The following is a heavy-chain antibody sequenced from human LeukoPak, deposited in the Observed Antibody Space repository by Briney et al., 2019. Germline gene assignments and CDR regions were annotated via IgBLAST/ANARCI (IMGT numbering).Heavy chain of an antibody. CDR3: ARDGDDYGDLVLDY. CDR2: IYTSGST. D-gene: IGHD4-17*01. J-gene: IGHJ4*02. CDR1: GGSISSYY. Sequence: SETLSLTCTVSGGSISSYYWSWIRQPAGKGLEWIGRIYTSGSTNYNPSLKSRVTMSLDTSNNQFPLKLSSVTAADTAVYYCARDGDDYGDLVLDYWGQGTLVTVST. V-gene: IGHV4-4*07.